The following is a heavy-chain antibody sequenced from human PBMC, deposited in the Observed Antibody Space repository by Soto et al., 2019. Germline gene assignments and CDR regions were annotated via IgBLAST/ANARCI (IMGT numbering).Heavy chain of an antibody. CDR3: ARGRSQTSFSFEY. V-gene: IGHV3-23*01. CDR2: ISGSGSNT. Sequence: GGSLRLSCAASGFSFSSYSMSWVRQAPGKGLEWVSLISGSGSNTYYADSVRGRFTVSRDNSRSTLFLQMNSLRVEDTAIYYCARGRSQTSFSFEYWGQGTLVTVSS. CDR1: GFSFSSYS. J-gene: IGHJ4*02.